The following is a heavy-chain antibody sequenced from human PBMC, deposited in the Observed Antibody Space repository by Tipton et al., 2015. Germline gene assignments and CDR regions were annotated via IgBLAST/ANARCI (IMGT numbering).Heavy chain of an antibody. CDR2: VYFTGTT. Sequence: TLSLTCNVSGGSISSYFWSWIRQSPGMGLEWIGYVYFTGTTNFNTSFKSRVTLSIDTSNNEFSLKLRSVTAADTAVYYCARARGRHGGLFDSWGQGTLVTVSS. D-gene: IGHD4-23*01. CDR1: GGSISSYF. V-gene: IGHV4-59*01. J-gene: IGHJ4*02. CDR3: ARARGRHGGLFDS.